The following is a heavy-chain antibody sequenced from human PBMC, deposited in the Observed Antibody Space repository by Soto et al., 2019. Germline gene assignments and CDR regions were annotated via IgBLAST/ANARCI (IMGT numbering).Heavy chain of an antibody. Sequence: QVQLQESGPGLVKPSQTLSLTCTVSGDSITSGESYWSWIRQPPGKGLEWIGYIYYSGSTYYNPSLQSRSGISGDTSMHQFSRTLRSVTAADTAVYYCDRDLATMAGRYGSRPTDDGMDVWVQGPTVTVSS. CDR1: GDSITSGESY. D-gene: IGHD3-16*01. J-gene: IGHJ6*02. CDR3: DRDLATMAGRYGSRPTDDGMDV. CDR2: IYYSGST. V-gene: IGHV4-30-4*01.